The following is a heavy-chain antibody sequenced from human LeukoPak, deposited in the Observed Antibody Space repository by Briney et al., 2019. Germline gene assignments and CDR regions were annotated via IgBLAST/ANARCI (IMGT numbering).Heavy chain of an antibody. CDR3: VRGGYNGGSYSSPDY. J-gene: IGHJ4*02. D-gene: IGHD5-18*01. CDR2: ISSSGSSI. Sequence: GGSLRLSCAASGFTFSSYSMNWVRQAPGKGLEWVSYISSSGSSIYYADSVRGRFTISRDAAQNSLFLQMNSLRAEDTAVYYCVRGGYNGGSYSSPDYWGQGTLVTVSS. CDR1: GFTFSSYS. V-gene: IGHV3-48*04.